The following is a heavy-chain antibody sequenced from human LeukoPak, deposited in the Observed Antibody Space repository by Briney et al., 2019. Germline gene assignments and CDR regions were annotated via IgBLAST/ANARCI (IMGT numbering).Heavy chain of an antibody. Sequence: GGSLRLSRAASGFTFSSYAMSWVRQAPGKGLEWVSTITRSGGGTYYADSVKGRFTISRDNSKNTLYLQMNSLRAEDTAVYSCAKCSYRSSCYFDHWGQGTLVTVSS. CDR1: GFTFSSYA. CDR3: AKCSYRSSCYFDH. V-gene: IGHV3-23*01. CDR2: ITRSGGGT. D-gene: IGHD6-13*01. J-gene: IGHJ4*02.